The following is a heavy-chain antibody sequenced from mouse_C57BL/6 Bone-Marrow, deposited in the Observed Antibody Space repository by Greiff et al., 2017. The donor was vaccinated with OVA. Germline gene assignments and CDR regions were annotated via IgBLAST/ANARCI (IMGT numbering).Heavy chain of an antibody. CDR1: GYTFTSYW. Sequence: QVQLQQSGAELAKPGASVKLSCKASGYTFTSYWMHWVKQRPGQGREWIGYINPSSGYTKYNQKFKDKATLTADKSSSTAYRQLSSLTYEDSAVYYCARDYYGSSYDHYYAMDYWGQGTSVTVSS. D-gene: IGHD1-1*01. J-gene: IGHJ4*01. CDR2: INPSSGYT. CDR3: ARDYYGSSYDHYYAMDY. V-gene: IGHV1-7*01.